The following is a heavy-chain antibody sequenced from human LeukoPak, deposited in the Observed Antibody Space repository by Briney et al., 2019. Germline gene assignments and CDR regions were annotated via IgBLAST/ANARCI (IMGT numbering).Heavy chain of an antibody. CDR3: ARVGVAATYYGMDV. CDR1: GYTFTSYG. V-gene: IGHV1-18*01. CDR2: ISAYNGNT. Sequence: ASVKVSCKASGYTFTSYGISWVRQAPGQGLEWMGWISAYNGNTNYAQKLQGRVTMTTDTSTSTAYMELRSLRSEDTAAYYCARVGVAATYYGMDVWGQGTTVTVSS. D-gene: IGHD2-15*01. J-gene: IGHJ6*02.